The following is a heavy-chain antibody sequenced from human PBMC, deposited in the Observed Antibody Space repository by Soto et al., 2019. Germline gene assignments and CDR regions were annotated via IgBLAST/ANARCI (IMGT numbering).Heavy chain of an antibody. V-gene: IGHV5-51*01. CDR2: IYPGDSDT. D-gene: IGHD6-13*01. J-gene: IGHJ5*02. Sequence: EVQLVQSGAEVKKPGESLKISCKGSGYSFTSYWIGWVRQMPGKGLEWMGIIYPGDSDTRYSPSFQGQVTISADKSISIAYLQWSSLKASDTAMYYCASVHTTGYSSSWINWCDPWGQGTLVTVSS. CDR1: GYSFTSYW. CDR3: ASVHTTGYSSSWINWCDP.